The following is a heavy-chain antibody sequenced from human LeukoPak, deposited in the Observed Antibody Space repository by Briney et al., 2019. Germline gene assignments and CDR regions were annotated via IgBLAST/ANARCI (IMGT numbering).Heavy chain of an antibody. CDR3: SVNTGNNPALVDY. D-gene: IGHD1-14*01. Sequence: GGSLRLSCAASGFTFSSYWMSWVRQAPGKGLEWVANIKQDGSEKYYVDSVKGRFTISRDNAKNSLYLQMNSLRAEDTAVYYCSVNTGNNPALVDYWGQGTLVTVSS. CDR1: GFTFSSYW. J-gene: IGHJ4*02. V-gene: IGHV3-7*05. CDR2: IKQDGSEK.